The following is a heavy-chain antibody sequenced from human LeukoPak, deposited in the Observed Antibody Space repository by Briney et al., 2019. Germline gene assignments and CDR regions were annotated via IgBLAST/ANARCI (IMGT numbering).Heavy chain of an antibody. CDR2: IYTSGST. CDR1: GDSISSGSYY. Sequence: SQTLSLTCTVSGDSISSGSYYWSWIRQPAGKGLEWIGRIYTSGSTNYNPSLKSRVTISVDTSKNEFSLKLSSVTAADTAVYYCARFGHHLVPNYYYVDLWGRGTLVTVSS. J-gene: IGHJ2*01. V-gene: IGHV4-61*02. CDR3: ARFGHHLVPNYYYVDL. D-gene: IGHD6-13*01.